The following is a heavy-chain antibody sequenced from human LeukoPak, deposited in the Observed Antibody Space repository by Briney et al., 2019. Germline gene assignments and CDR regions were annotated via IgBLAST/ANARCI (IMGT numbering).Heavy chain of an antibody. D-gene: IGHD3-10*01. CDR2: IYHSGGT. V-gene: IGHV4-38-2*02. Sequence: SETLSLTCTVSGYSISSGYYWGWIRQPPGKGLEWIGSIYHSGGTYYNPSLKSRVTISVDTSKNQFSLKLSSVTAADTAVYYCARATYGSGATFDYWGQGTPVTVSS. CDR1: GYSISSGYY. J-gene: IGHJ4*02. CDR3: ARATYGSGATFDY.